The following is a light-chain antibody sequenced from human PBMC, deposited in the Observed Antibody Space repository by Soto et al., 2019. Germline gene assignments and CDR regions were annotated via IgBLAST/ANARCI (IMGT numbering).Light chain of an antibody. CDR2: GAS. CDR3: QQYGSSWT. V-gene: IGKV3-20*01. J-gene: IGKJ1*01. Sequence: EIVMTQSPATPSVSPVERATLSFRASQSVSSSYLAWYQQKPGQAPRLLIYGASSRATGIPDRFSGSGSGTDFTLTISRLETEDFAVYYCQQYGSSWTFGQGTKVDIK. CDR1: QSVSSSY.